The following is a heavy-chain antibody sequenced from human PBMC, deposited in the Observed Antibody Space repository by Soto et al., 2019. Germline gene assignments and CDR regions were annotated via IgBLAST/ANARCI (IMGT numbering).Heavy chain of an antibody. CDR1: GGSFSGYY. D-gene: IGHD3-16*02. Sequence: SETLSLTCAVYGGSFSGYYWSWIRQPPGKGLEWIGEINHSGSTNYNPSLKSRVTISVDTSKNQFSLKLSSVTAAAPAVYYCARAPYYVYVGGSYRPPAYYYYGRDVWGKGTTFTVSS. J-gene: IGHJ6*04. V-gene: IGHV4-34*01. CDR2: INHSGST. CDR3: ARAPYYVYVGGSYRPPAYYYYGRDV.